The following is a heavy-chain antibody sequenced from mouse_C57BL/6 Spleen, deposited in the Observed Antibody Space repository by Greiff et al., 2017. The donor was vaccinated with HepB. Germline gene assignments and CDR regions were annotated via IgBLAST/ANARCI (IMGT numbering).Heavy chain of an antibody. CDR3: ARWDYYGSSSAWFAY. CDR2: INPSNGGT. J-gene: IGHJ3*01. D-gene: IGHD1-1*01. V-gene: IGHV1-53*01. CDR1: GYTFTSYW. Sequence: QVQLQQPGTELVKPGASVKLSCKASGYTFTSYWMHWVKQRPGQGLEWIGNINPSNGGTNYNEKFKSKATLTVDKSSRTAYMQLSSLTSEDSAVYYCARWDYYGSSSAWFAYWGQGTLVTVSA.